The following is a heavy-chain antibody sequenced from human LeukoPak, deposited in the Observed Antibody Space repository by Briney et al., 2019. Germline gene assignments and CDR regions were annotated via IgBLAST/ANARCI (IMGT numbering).Heavy chain of an antibody. CDR1: GFTFSRTA. Sequence: PGESLRLSCAASGFTFSRTAMSWVRQAPGKRLEWVATISGSGVGTYYAASVKGRFNISRDNSKNTLYLQMNSLRTEDTAIYYCAKDANYLRSGSFFIPFDYWGQGTLVTVYS. CDR3: AKDANYLRSGSFFIPFDY. CDR2: ISGSGVGT. D-gene: IGHD4/OR15-4a*01. J-gene: IGHJ4*02. V-gene: IGHV3-23*01.